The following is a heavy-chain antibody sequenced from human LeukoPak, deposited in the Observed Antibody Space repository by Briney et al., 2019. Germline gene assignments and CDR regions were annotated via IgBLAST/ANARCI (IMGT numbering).Heavy chain of an antibody. V-gene: IGHV1-2*02. J-gene: IGHJ5*02. CDR2: INPNSGGT. D-gene: IGHD1-1*01. Sequence: ASVKVSCKASGYTFTGYYMHWVRQASGQGLEWMGWINPNSGGTNYAQKFQGRVTMTRDTSISTAYMELSRLRSDDTAVYYCARDWNWNDATWFDPWGQGTLVTVSS. CDR1: GYTFTGYY. CDR3: ARDWNWNDATWFDP.